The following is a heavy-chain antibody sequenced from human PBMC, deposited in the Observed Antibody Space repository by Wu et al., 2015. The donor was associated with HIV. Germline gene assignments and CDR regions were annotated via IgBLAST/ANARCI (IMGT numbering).Heavy chain of an antibody. V-gene: IGHV1-2*02. J-gene: IGHJ6*03. CDR2: INPNSGGT. Sequence: QVQLVQSGAEVKKPGASVKVSCKASGYTFTGYYMHWVRQAPGQGLEWMGWINPNSGGTNYAQKFQGRVTMTRDTSISTAYMELSRLRSDDTAVYYCARDFGVDYEDYYYYYMDVWGKGTTVTVSS. CDR1: GYTFTGYY. CDR3: ARDFGVDYEDYYYYYMDV. D-gene: IGHD3-22*01.